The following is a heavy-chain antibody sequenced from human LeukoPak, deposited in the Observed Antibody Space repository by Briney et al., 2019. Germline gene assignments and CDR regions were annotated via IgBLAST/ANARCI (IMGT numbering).Heavy chain of an antibody. CDR1: GYTFTSYY. J-gene: IGHJ4*02. Sequence: GASVKVSCKAPGYTFTSYYMHWVRQAPGRGLEWMGIINPSGGSTTYAQKFQDRVIMTRDTSTNTVYMELSSLRSEDTAVYYCAREPTVNTYYFDYWGQGTLVTVSS. V-gene: IGHV1-46*03. CDR2: INPSGGST. D-gene: IGHD4-11*01. CDR3: AREPTVNTYYFDY.